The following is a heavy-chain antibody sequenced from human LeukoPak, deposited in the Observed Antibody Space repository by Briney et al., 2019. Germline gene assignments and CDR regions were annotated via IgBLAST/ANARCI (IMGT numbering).Heavy chain of an antibody. V-gene: IGHV4-59*08. J-gene: IGHJ4*02. CDR3: ASAQWLLSPFDY. Sequence: SETLSLTCTVSGDSMSRYYWNWIRQPPGKGLEWIGYISNTGGTNYNPSLKSRVAMSLDMSQNQFSLRLRYLTAADTAVYYCASAQWLLSPFDYWGQGTLVTVPS. CDR1: GDSMSRYY. CDR2: ISNTGGT. D-gene: IGHD6-19*01.